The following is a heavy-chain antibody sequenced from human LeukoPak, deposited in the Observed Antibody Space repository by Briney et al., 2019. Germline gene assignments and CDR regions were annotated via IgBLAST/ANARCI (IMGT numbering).Heavy chain of an antibody. CDR2: IHYSGNT. J-gene: IGHJ4*02. CDR3: ARAPLTAWLLREGYFDY. V-gene: IGHV4-39*07. CDR1: GGSISSSIYY. Sequence: PSETLSLTCTVSGGSISSSIYYWGWIRQPPGKGLEWIGHIHYSGNTYYNPSLRSRVTISVDTSKNQFSQKLSSVTAADTAVYYCARAPLTAWLLREGYFDYWGQGTLVTVSS. D-gene: IGHD3-22*01.